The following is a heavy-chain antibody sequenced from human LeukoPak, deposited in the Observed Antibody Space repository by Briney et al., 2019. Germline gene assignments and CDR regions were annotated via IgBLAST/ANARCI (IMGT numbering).Heavy chain of an antibody. V-gene: IGHV3-30*02. CDR1: GFTFRNHG. CDR3: VRDFSNYVAFFDS. Sequence: GGSLRLSCATSGFTFRNHGMHWVRQAPGKGLEWVAFIRYDELQDYYADSVRGRFTIPRDNSKSALYLQMGSLRPEDTAMYYCVRDFSNYVAFFDSWGQGVLVTVSS. CDR2: IRYDELQD. D-gene: IGHD4-11*01. J-gene: IGHJ4*02.